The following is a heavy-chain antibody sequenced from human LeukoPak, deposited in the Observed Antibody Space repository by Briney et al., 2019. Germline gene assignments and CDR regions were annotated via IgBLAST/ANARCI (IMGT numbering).Heavy chain of an antibody. CDR1: GGSISSSSYY. CDR2: IYYSGST. CDR3: ARQKEYCSGGSCFPPDY. V-gene: IGHV4-39*01. Sequence: SETLSPTCTVSGGSISSSSYYWGWIRQPPGKGLEWIGTIYYSGSTYYNPSLKSRVTISVDTSKNQFSLNLRSVTAADTAVYYCARQKEYCSGGSCFPPDYWGQGSLVTVSS. D-gene: IGHD2-15*01. J-gene: IGHJ4*02.